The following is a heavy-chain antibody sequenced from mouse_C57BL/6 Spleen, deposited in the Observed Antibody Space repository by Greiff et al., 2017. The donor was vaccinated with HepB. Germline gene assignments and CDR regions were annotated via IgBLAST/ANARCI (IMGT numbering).Heavy chain of an antibody. V-gene: IGHV1-53*01. J-gene: IGHJ3*01. CDR3: ARWGDYYGSSYEGAWFAY. Sequence: VKLQQPGTELVKPGASVKLSCKASGYTFTSYWMHWVKQRPGQGLEWIGNINPSNGGTNYNEKFKSKATLTVDKSSSTAYMQLSSLTSEDSAVYYCARWGDYYGSSYEGAWFAYWGQGTLVTVSA. CDR1: GYTFTSYW. D-gene: IGHD1-1*01. CDR2: INPSNGGT.